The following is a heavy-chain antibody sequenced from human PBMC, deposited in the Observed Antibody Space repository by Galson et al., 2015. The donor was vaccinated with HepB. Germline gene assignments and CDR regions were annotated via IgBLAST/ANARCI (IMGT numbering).Heavy chain of an antibody. CDR2: INPNSGGT. CDR3: ARTTHYYDSGGYYYDQGGYYFDY. Sequence: SVKVSCKASGYTFTGYYMHWVRQAPGQGLQWMGWINPNSGGTNYAQKFQGWVTMTRDTSISTAYMELSRLRSDDTAVYYCARTTHYYDSGGYYYDQGGYYFDYWGQGTLVTVSS. D-gene: IGHD3-22*01. V-gene: IGHV1-2*04. J-gene: IGHJ4*02. CDR1: GYTFTGYY.